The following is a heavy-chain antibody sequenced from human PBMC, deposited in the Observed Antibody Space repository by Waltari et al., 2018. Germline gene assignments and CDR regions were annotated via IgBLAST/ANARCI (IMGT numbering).Heavy chain of an antibody. D-gene: IGHD6-13*01. CDR1: GHRFRSAW. Sequence: QLVEYGGGLVEQGGSLRISCRACGHRFRSAWMTWVRQAPGKGLEWVSNIKRDASEKSYVGSVEGRFTISRDNAENSLYLQMNSLRVEDTAVYYCARDLMRVAGTLWGQGTLVTVSS. V-gene: IGHV3-7*04. CDR2: IKRDASEK. CDR3: ARDLMRVAGTL. J-gene: IGHJ4*02.